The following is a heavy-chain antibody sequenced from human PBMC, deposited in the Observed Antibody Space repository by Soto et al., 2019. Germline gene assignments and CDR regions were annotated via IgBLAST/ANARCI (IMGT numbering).Heavy chain of an antibody. CDR2: IYYSGST. CDR3: ARHSRPKIGEYHLYFDY. CDR1: GGSISSSSYY. V-gene: IGHV4-39*01. D-gene: IGHD3-10*01. Sequence: SETLSLTCTVSGGSISSSSYYWGWIRQPPGKGLEWIGSIYYSGSTYYNPSLKSRVTISVDTSKNQFSLKLSSVTAADTAVYYCARHSRPKIGEYHLYFDYWGQGTLVTVSS. J-gene: IGHJ4*02.